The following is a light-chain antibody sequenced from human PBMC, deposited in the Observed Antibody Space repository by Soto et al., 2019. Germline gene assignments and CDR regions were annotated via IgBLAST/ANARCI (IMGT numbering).Light chain of an antibody. CDR3: QQSYSTPPET. CDR1: QSISSY. V-gene: IGKV1-39*01. Sequence: DIQMTQSPSSLSASVGDRVTITCRASQSISSYLNWYQQKPGKAPKLLIYAASSLQSGVPSRFSGSGSGTDFTLTISSLQPEYFATYYCQQSYSTPPETFGQGTKVEIK. CDR2: AAS. J-gene: IGKJ1*01.